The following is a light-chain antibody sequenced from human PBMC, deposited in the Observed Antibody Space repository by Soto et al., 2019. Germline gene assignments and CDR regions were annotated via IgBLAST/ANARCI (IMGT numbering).Light chain of an antibody. V-gene: IGKV3-20*01. Sequence: EIVLTQSPGTLSLSPGERATLSCRASQSVSSSFLAWYQQKPGQAPRLLIYGASSRATDIPDRFRGSGSGTDFTLTISRLEAEDFAVYYCQQYDRSPWTFGQGTKVEIK. J-gene: IGKJ1*01. CDR3: QQYDRSPWT. CDR1: QSVSSSF. CDR2: GAS.